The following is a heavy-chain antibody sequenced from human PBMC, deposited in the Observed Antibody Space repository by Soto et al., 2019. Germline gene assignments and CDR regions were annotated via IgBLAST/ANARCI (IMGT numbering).Heavy chain of an antibody. CDR2: INPNSGGT. CDR3: ARGGYCSGGSCYSDY. J-gene: IGHJ4*02. CDR1: GYTFTGYY. D-gene: IGHD2-15*01. V-gene: IGHV1-2*04. Sequence: QVQLVQSGAEVKKPGASVKVSCKASGYTFTGYYMHWVRQAPGQGLEWMGWINPNSGGTNYAQKFQGWVTMTRDTSISTAHMELSRLRSDDTAVYYCARGGYCSGGSCYSDYWGQGTLVTVSS.